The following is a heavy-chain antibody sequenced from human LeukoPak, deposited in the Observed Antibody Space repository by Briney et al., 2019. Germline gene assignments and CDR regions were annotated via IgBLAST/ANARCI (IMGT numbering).Heavy chain of an antibody. CDR1: GGSISSYY. D-gene: IGHD6-19*01. CDR3: ARVPYSSGWYLDY. J-gene: IGHJ4*02. CDR2: IYYSGST. V-gene: IGHV4-59*01. Sequence: SETLSLTCTVSGGSISSYYWSWIRQPPGKGLEWIGYIYYSGSTNYNPSLKSRVTISVDTSKNQFSLKLSSVTAADTAVYYCARVPYSSGWYLDYWGQGTLVTVSS.